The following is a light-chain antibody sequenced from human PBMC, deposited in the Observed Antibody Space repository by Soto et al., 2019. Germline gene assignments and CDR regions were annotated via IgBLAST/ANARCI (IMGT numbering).Light chain of an antibody. J-gene: IGKJ1*01. CDR2: DAS. Sequence: EIVMTQSPATLSVSPGERATLSCRASQSVSSYLAWYQQKPGQAPRLLIYDASNRATGIPARFSGSGSGTDFTLTISRLEPEDFAVYYCQQYGSSLWTFGQGTKVDI. CDR1: QSVSSY. V-gene: IGKV3-20*01. CDR3: QQYGSSLWT.